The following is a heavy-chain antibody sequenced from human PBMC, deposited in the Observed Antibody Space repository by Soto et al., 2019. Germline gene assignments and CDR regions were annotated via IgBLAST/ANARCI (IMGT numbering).Heavy chain of an antibody. J-gene: IGHJ6*01. D-gene: IGHD4-4*01. V-gene: IGHV1-69*01. CDR1: GGTFNNHA. CDR3: VRGKMRVMTTLLRDKAFVV. CDR2: IIPICCTS. Sequence: QVQLVQSGAEVKKPGSSVKVSCKASGGTFNNHAINWVRQAPGQGREWMGGIIPICCTSNYAQKFQGRVTITVAESTRTADLDLSRLRPGATAVYYCVRGKMRVMTTLLRDKAFVVWGQGTAVTVSS.